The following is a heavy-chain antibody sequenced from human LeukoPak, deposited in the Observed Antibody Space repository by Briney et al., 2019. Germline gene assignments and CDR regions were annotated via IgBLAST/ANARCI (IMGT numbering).Heavy chain of an antibody. CDR3: ATGSLRLGEFSLGY. V-gene: IGHV1-24*01. J-gene: IGHJ4*02. Sequence: ATVKVSCMVSGYTLTELSMHWGRQAPGKGLEWMGGFDPEDGETVYAQRFQGRVTMTEDTSTDTAYMELSSLRSEDTAVYYCATGSLRLGEFSLGYWGQGTLVTVSS. CDR1: GYTLTELS. D-gene: IGHD3-16*02. CDR2: FDPEDGET.